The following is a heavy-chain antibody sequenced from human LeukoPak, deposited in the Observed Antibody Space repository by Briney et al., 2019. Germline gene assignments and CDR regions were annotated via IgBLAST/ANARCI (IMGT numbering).Heavy chain of an antibody. CDR2: TYYRSEWSS. J-gene: IGHJ6*02. Sequence: SQTLSLTCVISGDSVSSNSAAWNWIRQSPSRALEWPGRTYYRSEWSSDYAVSVKSRITINADTSMNQFALQLRYVTPEDTAVYYCTRVGYSSGLYDYGMDVWGQGTTVTVSS. CDR3: TRVGYSSGLYDYGMDV. CDR1: GDSVSSNSAA. D-gene: IGHD6-19*01. V-gene: IGHV6-1*01.